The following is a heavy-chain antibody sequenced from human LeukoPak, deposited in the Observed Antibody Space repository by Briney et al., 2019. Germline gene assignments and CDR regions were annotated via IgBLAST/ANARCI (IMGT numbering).Heavy chain of an antibody. Sequence: SETLSLTCAVYGGSFSGYYWSWLRQPPGKGLEWIGEINHSGSTNYNPSLKSRVTISVDTSKNQFSLKLSSVTAADTAVYYCARGISYSYGPIYFDYWGQGTLVTVSS. CDR2: INHSGST. D-gene: IGHD5-18*01. J-gene: IGHJ4*02. CDR3: ARGISYSYGPIYFDY. V-gene: IGHV4-34*01. CDR1: GGSFSGYY.